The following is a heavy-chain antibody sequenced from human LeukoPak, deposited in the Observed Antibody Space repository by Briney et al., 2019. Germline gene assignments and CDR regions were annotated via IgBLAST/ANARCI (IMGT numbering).Heavy chain of an antibody. D-gene: IGHD6-13*01. CDR2: ISSSGDT. CDR1: GFTFSSYA. V-gene: IGHV3-23*01. Sequence: GSLRLSCAASGFTFSSYAMSWVRQAPGKGLEWVSAISSSGDTYYAGSVKGRFTISRDNSKNTLYLQMNSLRPEDTAVYYCARDAEIAAAGYYYYYYMDVWGKGTTVTVSS. CDR3: ARDAEIAAAGYYYYYYMDV. J-gene: IGHJ6*03.